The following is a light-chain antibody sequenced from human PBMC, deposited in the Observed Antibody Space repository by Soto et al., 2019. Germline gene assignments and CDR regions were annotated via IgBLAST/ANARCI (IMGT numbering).Light chain of an antibody. Sequence: EIVMTQSPATLSVSPGERATLSCRASQSVSSNLAWYQQIPGQAPRLLIYAASTRATGIPARFSGSGSGTEFTLPFTSLQSEDFAVYYCQQYNNWPYPLGQGTKLEIK. CDR1: QSVSSN. V-gene: IGKV3-15*01. CDR3: QQYNNWPYP. CDR2: AAS. J-gene: IGKJ2*01.